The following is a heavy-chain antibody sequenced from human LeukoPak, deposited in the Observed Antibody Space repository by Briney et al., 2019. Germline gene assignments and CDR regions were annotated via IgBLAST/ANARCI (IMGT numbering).Heavy chain of an antibody. D-gene: IGHD5-12*01. V-gene: IGHV4-59*01. CDR3: GTNSRGYREAPFDN. CDR1: GGSISSYY. CDR2: IDYTGSS. J-gene: IGHJ4*02. Sequence: SETLSLTCTVSGGSISSYYWNWFRQPPGKGLEWIGCIDYTGSSNYNPSLKSRVTISVDTSKNQFSLNLNSVTAADTAVYYCGTNSRGYREAPFDNWGQGTLVTVSS.